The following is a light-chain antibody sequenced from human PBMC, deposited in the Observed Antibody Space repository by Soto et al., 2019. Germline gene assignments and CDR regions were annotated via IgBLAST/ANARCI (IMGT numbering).Light chain of an antibody. CDR2: DVS. CDR1: SSDVGGYKY. Sequence: QSVLTQPASVSGSPGQSITISCTGTSSDVGGYKYVSWYQQHPGKAPKLILYDVSNRPSGVSNRFSGSKSGNTASLTISGLQAEDEADYYCSSYTRTIALVFGGGTKLTVL. CDR3: SSYTRTIALV. J-gene: IGLJ3*02. V-gene: IGLV2-14*03.